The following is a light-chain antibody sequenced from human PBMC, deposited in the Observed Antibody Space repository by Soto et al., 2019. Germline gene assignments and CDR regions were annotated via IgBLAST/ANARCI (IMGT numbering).Light chain of an antibody. CDR3: QQGSNWPPWT. CDR2: DAS. V-gene: IGKV3-11*01. J-gene: IGKJ1*01. CDR1: QSVSSY. Sequence: EIVLTQSPATLSLSPGERATLSCRASQSVSSYLAWYQQKPGQAPRLLIYDASNRATGIPARFSGSGSGTDFTLTISSLQPDDFATYYCQQGSNWPPWTFGQGTKVDIK.